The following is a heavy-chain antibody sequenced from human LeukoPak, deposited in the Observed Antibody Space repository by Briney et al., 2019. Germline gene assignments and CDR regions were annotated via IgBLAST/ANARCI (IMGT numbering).Heavy chain of an antibody. CDR1: GDSISSGDYS. CDR3: ARVLDSSGYYYDGRGYGMDV. J-gene: IGHJ6*02. Sequence: PSETLSLTCAVSGDSISSGDYSWSWIRQPSEKGLEWIGYIFHSGSSYYNPSLKSRVTISVDTSKNQFSLKLSSVTAADTAVYYCARVLDSSGYYYDGRGYGMDVWGQGTTVTVSS. D-gene: IGHD3-22*01. V-gene: IGHV4-30-2*01. CDR2: IFHSGSS.